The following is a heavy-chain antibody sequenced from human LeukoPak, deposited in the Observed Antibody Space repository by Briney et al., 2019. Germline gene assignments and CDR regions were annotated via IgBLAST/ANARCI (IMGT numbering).Heavy chain of an antibody. CDR1: GYTFTSYD. CDR3: ARGVEAAAGTDYYYYYMDV. D-gene: IGHD6-13*01. Sequence: ASVKVSCKASGYTFTSYDINWVRQATGQGLEWMGWMNPNSGNTGYAQKFQGRVTMTRNTSISTAYMELSSLRSEDTVVYYCARGVEAAAGTDYYYYYMDVWGKGTTVTVSS. CDR2: MNPNSGNT. J-gene: IGHJ6*03. V-gene: IGHV1-8*01.